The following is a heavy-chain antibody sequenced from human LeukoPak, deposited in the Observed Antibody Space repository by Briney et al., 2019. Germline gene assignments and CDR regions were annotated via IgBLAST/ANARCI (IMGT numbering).Heavy chain of an antibody. Sequence: SGPTLVNPTQTLTLTCTFSGFSLSTSGVGVGWIRQPPGKALEWLALIYWDDDKRYNPSLKSRLTITNDTSKNQVVLTMNNMDPVDTATYYCAHRRDYDILTGYPYNWFDPWGQGTLVTVSS. CDR1: GFSLSTSGVG. D-gene: IGHD3-9*01. CDR2: IYWDDDK. CDR3: AHRRDYDILTGYPYNWFDP. V-gene: IGHV2-5*02. J-gene: IGHJ5*02.